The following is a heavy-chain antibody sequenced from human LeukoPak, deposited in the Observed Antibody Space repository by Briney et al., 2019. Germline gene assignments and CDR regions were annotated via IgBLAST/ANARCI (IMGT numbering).Heavy chain of an antibody. CDR2: INWNGGST. D-gene: IGHD3-22*01. Sequence: GGSLRLSCAASGFTFDDYGMSWVRQAPGKGLEWVSGINWNGGSTGYADSVKGRFTISRDNAKNSLYLQMNSLRAGDTALYYCARERTYYYHSNPDYFDYWGQGTLVTASS. CDR3: ARERTYYYHSNPDYFDY. CDR1: GFTFDDYG. J-gene: IGHJ4*02. V-gene: IGHV3-20*04.